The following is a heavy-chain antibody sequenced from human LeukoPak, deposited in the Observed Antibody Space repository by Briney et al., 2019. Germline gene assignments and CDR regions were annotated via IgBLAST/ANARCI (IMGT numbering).Heavy chain of an antibody. D-gene: IGHD2-2*01. Sequence: PGGSLRLACAASGFTFSSYAMSWVRQAPGKGLEWVSAISGSGGSTYYADSVKGRFTISRDNSKNTLYLQMNSLRAEDTAVYYCAKDRLSSSTSPTQDNWFDPWGQGTLVTVSS. CDR2: ISGSGGST. V-gene: IGHV3-23*01. CDR1: GFTFSSYA. CDR3: AKDRLSSSTSPTQDNWFDP. J-gene: IGHJ5*02.